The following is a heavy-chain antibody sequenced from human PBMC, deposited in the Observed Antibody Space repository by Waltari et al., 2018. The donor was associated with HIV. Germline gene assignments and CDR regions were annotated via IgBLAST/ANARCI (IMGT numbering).Heavy chain of an antibody. V-gene: IGHV3-30*01. J-gene: IGHJ4*02. Sequence: QVQLVESGGGVVQPGRSLRLSCAASGFTFRSSAVHWVRQAPGKGLEWVAVISYDGSNKYYADSVKGRFTISRDNSKNTLYLQMNSLRAEDTAVYYCARDLSGSYYVDYWGQGTLVTVSS. CDR1: GFTFRSSA. CDR2: ISYDGSNK. D-gene: IGHD1-26*01. CDR3: ARDLSGSYYVDY.